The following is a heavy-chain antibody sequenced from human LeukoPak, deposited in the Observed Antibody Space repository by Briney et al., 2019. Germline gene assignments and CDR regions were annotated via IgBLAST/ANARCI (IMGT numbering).Heavy chain of an antibody. V-gene: IGHV3-30*04. CDR2: ISYDGSNK. J-gene: IGHJ6*02. CDR3: ARDRGYYGSGSYGPDGMDV. CDR1: GFTFSSYA. D-gene: IGHD3-10*01. Sequence: GRSLRLSCAASGFTFSSYAMHWVRQAPGRGLEWVAVISYDGSNKYYADSVKGRFTISRDNSKNTLYLQMNSLRAEDTAVYYCARDRGYYGSGSYGPDGMDVWGQGTTVTVSS.